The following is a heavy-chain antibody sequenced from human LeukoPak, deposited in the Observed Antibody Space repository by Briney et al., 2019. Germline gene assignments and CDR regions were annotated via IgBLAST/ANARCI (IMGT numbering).Heavy chain of an antibody. Sequence: PGGSLRLSCAVSGLTFNNYAMSWVRQAPGKGLEWVSGISGRGASKYYADSVKGRFTISRDNSKNTLYLQMNSLRAEDTAVYYCARARIVGATRYFDYWGQGTLVTVSS. J-gene: IGHJ4*02. V-gene: IGHV3-23*01. D-gene: IGHD1-26*01. CDR3: ARARIVGATRYFDY. CDR1: GLTFNNYA. CDR2: ISGRGASK.